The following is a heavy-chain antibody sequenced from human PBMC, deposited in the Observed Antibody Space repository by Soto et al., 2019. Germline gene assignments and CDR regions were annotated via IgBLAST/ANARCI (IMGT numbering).Heavy chain of an antibody. CDR3: ARVSSSSRILLNSGGGFFDYYYGMDV. J-gene: IGHJ6*02. V-gene: IGHV1-18*01. CDR2: ISAYNGNT. D-gene: IGHD6-6*01. Sequence: GASVKVSCKASGYTFTSYGISWVRQAPGQGLEWMGWISAYNGNTNYAQKLQGRVTMTTDTSTSTAYMELRSLRSDDTAVYYCARVSSSSRILLNSGGGFFDYYYGMDVWGQGTTVTVSS. CDR1: GYTFTSYG.